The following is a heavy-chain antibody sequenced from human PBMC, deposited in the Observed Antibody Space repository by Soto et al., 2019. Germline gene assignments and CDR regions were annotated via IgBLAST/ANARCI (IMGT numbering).Heavy chain of an antibody. J-gene: IGHJ4*02. CDR1: GGTFGTYA. V-gene: IGHV1-69*06. Sequence: QVQLVQSGAEVKEPGSSVKVSCKASGGTFGTYAISWVRQAPGQGLEWMGGIIPMLGTRNYPKKFQGRVTITADKCKCTAYMELSRLRSDDTAVYLCARYNSGHAVDYWGQGTPVNVSS. D-gene: IGHD5-12*01. CDR3: ARYNSGHAVDY. CDR2: IIPMLGTR.